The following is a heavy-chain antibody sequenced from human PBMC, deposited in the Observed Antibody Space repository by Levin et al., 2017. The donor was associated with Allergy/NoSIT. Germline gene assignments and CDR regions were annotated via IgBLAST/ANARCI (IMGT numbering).Heavy chain of an antibody. CDR3: ARGGYCSGGSCYRGTYFDY. J-gene: IGHJ4*02. V-gene: IGHV1-2*02. D-gene: IGHD2-15*01. Sequence: HGGRPAHGQGLEWMGWINPNSGGTNYAQKFQGRVTMTRDTSISTAYMELSRLRSDDTAVYYCARGGYCSGGSCYRGTYFDYWGQGTLVTVSS. CDR2: INPNSGGT.